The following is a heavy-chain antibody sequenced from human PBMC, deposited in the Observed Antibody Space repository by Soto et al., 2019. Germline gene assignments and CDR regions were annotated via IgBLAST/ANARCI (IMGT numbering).Heavy chain of an antibody. D-gene: IGHD3-10*01. J-gene: IGHJ4*02. V-gene: IGHV4-39*01. CDR2: IYYSGST. CDR3: ARLGGSGSYCDY. Sequence: QLQLQESGPGLVKPSETLSLTCTVSGGSISSSSYYWGWIRQPPGKGLEWIGSIYYSGSTYYNPSLKSRVTISVDTSKNQFSLKLSSVTAADTAVYYCARLGGSGSYCDYWGQGTLVTVFS. CDR1: GGSISSSSYY.